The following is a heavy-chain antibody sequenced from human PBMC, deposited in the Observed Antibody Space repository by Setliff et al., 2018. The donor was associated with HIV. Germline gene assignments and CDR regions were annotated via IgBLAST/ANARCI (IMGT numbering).Heavy chain of an antibody. D-gene: IGHD6-13*01. CDR2: ISSSSYYI. J-gene: IGHJ4*02. V-gene: IGHV3-21*04. Sequence: WGSMRRSCAACGFSFSSYTMNSVRQAPGKGLEWVSSISSSSYYIYYADSVKRRFTISRDNAENSLFLQMTGLRPEDTAMYYCARDRWFSNKWYSDYWGQGTLVTVSS. CDR3: ARDRWFSNKWYSDY. CDR1: GFSFSSYT.